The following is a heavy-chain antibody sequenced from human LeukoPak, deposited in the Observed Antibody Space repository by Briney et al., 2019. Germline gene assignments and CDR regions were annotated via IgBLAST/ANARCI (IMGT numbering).Heavy chain of an antibody. D-gene: IGHD3-3*01. V-gene: IGHV1-8*03. CDR2: MNPNSGNT. CDR3: ARVPYDFWSGYYTGRWFDP. J-gene: IGHJ5*02. Sequence: ASVKVSCKASGYTFTSYDINWVRQAPGQGLEWMRWMNPNSGNTGYAQKFQGRVTITRNTSISTAYMKLSSLRSEDTAVYYCARVPYDFWSGYYTGRWFDPWGQGTLVTVSS. CDR1: GYTFTSYD.